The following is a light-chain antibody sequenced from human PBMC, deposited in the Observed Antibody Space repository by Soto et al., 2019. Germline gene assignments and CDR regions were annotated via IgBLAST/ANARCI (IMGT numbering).Light chain of an antibody. CDR2: EVS. V-gene: IGLV2-8*01. CDR1: SSDVGGYNY. CDR3: SSYAGSNTFCV. J-gene: IGLJ1*01. Sequence: QSALTQPPSASGSPGQSVTISCTGTSSDVGGYNYVSWYQQHPGKAPKLMIYEVSKRPSGVPDRFSGSKSGNTASLTVSGLQAVDEADYYCSSYAGSNTFCVFGTGTKLTVL.